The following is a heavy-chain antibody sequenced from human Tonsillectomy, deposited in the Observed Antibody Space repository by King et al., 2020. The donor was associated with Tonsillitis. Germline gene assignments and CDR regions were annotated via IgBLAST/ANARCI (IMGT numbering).Heavy chain of an antibody. Sequence: VQLVESGGGVVQPGRSLRLSCAASGFTFSSYAMHWVRQAPGKGLEWVSAISGGGGKTYYADSVKGRFTISRDNSKNTLYLQMNILRADDTALYYCAKGNMDCSDGSCPTSSYYYAMDVWGQGTTVTVSS. CDR1: GFTFSSYA. V-gene: IGHV3-23*04. D-gene: IGHD2-15*01. CDR2: ISGGGGKT. CDR3: AKGNMDCSDGSCPTSSYYYAMDV. J-gene: IGHJ6*02.